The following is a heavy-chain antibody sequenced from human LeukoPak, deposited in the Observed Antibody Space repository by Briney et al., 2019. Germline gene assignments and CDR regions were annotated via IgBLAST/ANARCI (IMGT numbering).Heavy chain of an antibody. CDR2: IRYDGSNK. CDR1: GFTFSSYG. V-gene: IGHV3-30*02. CDR3: ARAPRGYSYGNFDY. D-gene: IGHD5-18*01. J-gene: IGHJ4*02. Sequence: PGGSLRLSCAASGFTFSSYGMHWVRQAPGKGLEWVAFIRYDGSNKYYADSVKGRFTISRDNSKNTLYLQMNSLRAEDTAVYYCARAPRGYSYGNFDYWGQGTLVTVSS.